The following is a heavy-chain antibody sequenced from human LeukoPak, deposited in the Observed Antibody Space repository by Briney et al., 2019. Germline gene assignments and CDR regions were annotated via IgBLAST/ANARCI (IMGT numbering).Heavy chain of an antibody. CDR1: GGPISSGGYS. CDR2: IYHSGST. D-gene: IGHD4-17*01. J-gene: IGHJ4*02. Sequence: SETLSLTCAVSGGPISSGGYSWSWIRQPPGKGLEWIGYIYHSGSTYYNPSLKSRVTISVDRSKNQFSLKLSSVTAADTAVYYCARGADYGADDYWGQGTLVTVSS. V-gene: IGHV4-30-2*01. CDR3: ARGADYGADDY.